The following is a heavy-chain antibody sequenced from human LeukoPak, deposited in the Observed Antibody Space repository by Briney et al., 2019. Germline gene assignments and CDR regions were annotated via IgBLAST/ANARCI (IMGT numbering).Heavy chain of an antibody. CDR3: AKDRGFREFGGAIVIGYYFDY. CDR1: GFTFSSYW. V-gene: IGHV3-23*01. CDR2: ISGSGGST. J-gene: IGHJ4*02. D-gene: IGHD3-16*02. Sequence: GGSLRLSCAASGFTFSSYWMSWVRQAPGKGLEWVSAISGSGGSTYYADSVKGRFTISRDNSKNTLYLQMNSLRAEDTAVYYCAKDRGFREFGGAIVIGYYFDYWGQGTLVTVSS.